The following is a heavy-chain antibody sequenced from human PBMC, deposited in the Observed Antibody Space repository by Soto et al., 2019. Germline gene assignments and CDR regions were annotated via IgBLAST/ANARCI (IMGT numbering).Heavy chain of an antibody. CDR2: IHNDERST. D-gene: IGHD3-10*01. V-gene: IGHV3-74*01. J-gene: IGHJ6*02. CDR1: GFTFSSYW. Sequence: EVQLVESGGGLVQPGGSLRLSCAASGFTFSSYWMHWVRQVPGKGLVWVSRIHNDERSTAYADSVKGRFTISRDNAKNTLYVQMNRLRAEDTAVYYCARGSSGSYYKDFYYGMDVWGQGTTITVSS. CDR3: ARGSSGSYYKDFYYGMDV.